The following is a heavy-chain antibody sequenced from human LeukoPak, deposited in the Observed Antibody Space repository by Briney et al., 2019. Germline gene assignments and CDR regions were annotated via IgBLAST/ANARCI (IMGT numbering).Heavy chain of an antibody. V-gene: IGHV1-2*02. D-gene: IGHD3-10*01. Sequence: GASVKVSCKASGYTFIDYYIHWVRQAPGQGLEWMGWTHLNSGGTNHGQKFQGRVTMTSDTSISTAYLELSRLRSDDTAVYYCARSFTGSWFGELSGYFGLDVWGQGTTVTVSS. CDR2: THLNSGGT. CDR1: GYTFIDYY. J-gene: IGHJ6*02. CDR3: ARSFTGSWFGELSGYFGLDV.